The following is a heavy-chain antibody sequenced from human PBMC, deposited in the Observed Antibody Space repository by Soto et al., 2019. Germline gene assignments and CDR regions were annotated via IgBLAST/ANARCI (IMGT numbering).Heavy chain of an antibody. V-gene: IGHV4-39*01. CDR1: CGSISSSRYY. J-gene: IGHJ6*03. CDR2: MYYSGST. CDR3: ATTRSRVLHYSYYSMHV. Sequence: SETLSLTCTGSCGSISSSRYYWGWIRQRPGKGLELIGSMYYSGSTYYNPSLKSRVTISVDTSKNQFALTLGAVTPAGTAVYYCATTRSRVLHYSYYSMHVWGKGTTVX. D-gene: IGHD4-17*01.